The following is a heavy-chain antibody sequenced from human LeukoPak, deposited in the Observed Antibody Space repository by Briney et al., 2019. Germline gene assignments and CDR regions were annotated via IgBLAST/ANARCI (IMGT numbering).Heavy chain of an antibody. CDR3: ARVRYSSGWYSDY. D-gene: IGHD6-19*01. CDR2: INSDGSTT. V-gene: IGHV3-74*01. CDR1: GFTFSTYW. Sequence: GGSLRLSCAASGFTFSTYWMHWVRRAPGKGLVGVSRINSDGSTTTYADSVKGRFTISRDNAKNTLYLQMNSLSAEDTAVYYCARVRYSSGWYSDYWGQGTLVTVSS. J-gene: IGHJ4*02.